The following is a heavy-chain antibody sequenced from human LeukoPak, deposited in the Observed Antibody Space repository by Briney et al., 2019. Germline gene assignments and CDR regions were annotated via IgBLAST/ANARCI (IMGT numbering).Heavy chain of an antibody. CDR2: ISYDGSNK. J-gene: IGHJ1*01. Sequence: GGSLRLSCAASGFTFSSYAMHWVRQAPGKGLEWVAVISYDGSNKYYADSVKGRFTISRDNSKNTLYLQMNSLGAEDTAVYYCAREEWPLRTFQHWGQGTLVTVSS. CDR3: AREEWPLRTFQH. V-gene: IGHV3-30-3*01. D-gene: IGHD4-17*01. CDR1: GFTFSSYA.